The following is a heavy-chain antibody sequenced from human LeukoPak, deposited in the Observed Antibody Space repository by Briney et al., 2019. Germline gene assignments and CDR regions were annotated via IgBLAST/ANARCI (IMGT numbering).Heavy chain of an antibody. CDR1: GYSFTSYW. J-gene: IGHJ5*02. V-gene: IGHV5-51*01. Sequence: GESLKISCKGSGYSFTSYWIGWVRQMPGKGLEWMGIIYPGDSDTRYSPSFQGQVTISADKSISTAYLQWSSLKASDTAMYYCARARVVPAAMSDSEAWFDPWGQGTLVTVSS. CDR3: ARARVVPAAMSDSEAWFDP. D-gene: IGHD2-2*01. CDR2: IYPGDSDT.